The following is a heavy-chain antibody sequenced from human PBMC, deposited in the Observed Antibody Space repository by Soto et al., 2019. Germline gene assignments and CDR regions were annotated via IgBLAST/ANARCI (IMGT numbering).Heavy chain of an antibody. J-gene: IGHJ5*02. D-gene: IGHD6-13*01. CDR2: IYTSGST. V-gene: IGHV4-4*07. CDR1: GGSISSYY. Sequence: QVQLQESGPGLVKPSETLSLTCTVSGGSISSYYWSWIRQPAGKGLEWIGRIYTSGSTNYNPSLKSRVTMSVDTSKNQFSLKLSSVTAADTAVYYCARDLTSEYSSSWYDWFDPWGQGTLVTVSS. CDR3: ARDLTSEYSSSWYDWFDP.